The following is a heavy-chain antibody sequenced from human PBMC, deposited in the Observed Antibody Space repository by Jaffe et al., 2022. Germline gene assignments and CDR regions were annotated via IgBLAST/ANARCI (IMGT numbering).Heavy chain of an antibody. J-gene: IGHJ5*01. CDR3: ASKLQGRTKWFDS. CDR2: IASSGGGS. D-gene: IGHD2-8*01. CDR1: GFTFSSYA. V-gene: IGHV3-23*01. Sequence: VQLLESGGGLVQPGGSLRLSCAASGFTFSSYAMHWVRQAPGKGLEWVSGIASSGGGSYYADSVKGRFTISRDNSKNTLFLQMNSLRAEDTAVYYCASKLQGRTKWFDSWGQGTPVTVSS.